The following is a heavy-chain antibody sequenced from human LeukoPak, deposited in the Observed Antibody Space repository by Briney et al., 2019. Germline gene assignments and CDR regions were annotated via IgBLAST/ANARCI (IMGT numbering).Heavy chain of an antibody. CDR3: SRLPDP. CDR1: GGSISSSSYH. CDR2: IYFSGNT. V-gene: IGHV4-39*07. J-gene: IGHJ5*02. Sequence: SETLSLTCTVSGGSISSSSYHWGWIRQPPGKGLEWIGTIYFSGNTNYNPSLKSRVTISVDTSNNQFSLKLSSVTAADTAVYYCSRLPDPWGQGTLVTVSS.